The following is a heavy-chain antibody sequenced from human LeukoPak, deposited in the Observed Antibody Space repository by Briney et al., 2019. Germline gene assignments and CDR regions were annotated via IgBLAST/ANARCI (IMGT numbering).Heavy chain of an antibody. CDR2: ISSSGSTR. Sequence: PGGSLRLSCAASGFTFSSYEMNWVRQAPGKGLEWVSYISSSGSTRYYADSVKGRFTISRDNSKNTLYLQMNSLRAEDTAVYYCARRLGRKFGERFYYYHYMDVWGKGTTVTISS. CDR1: GFTFSSYE. CDR3: ARRLGRKFGERFYYYHYMDV. V-gene: IGHV3-48*03. D-gene: IGHD3-10*01. J-gene: IGHJ6*03.